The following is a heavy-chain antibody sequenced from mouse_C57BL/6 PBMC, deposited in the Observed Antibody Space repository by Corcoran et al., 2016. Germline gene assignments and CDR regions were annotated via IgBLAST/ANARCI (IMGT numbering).Heavy chain of an antibody. Sequence: QVQLQPSGAELVKPGASVKISCKASGYAFSSYWMNWVKQRPGKGLEWIGQIYPGDGDTNYNGKFKGKATLTADKSSSTAYMQLSSLTSEDSAVYFCARGDLLWPYYFDYWGQGTTLTVSS. V-gene: IGHV1-80*01. CDR1: GYAFSSYW. CDR2: IYPGDGDT. D-gene: IGHD2-1*01. CDR3: ARGDLLWPYYFDY. J-gene: IGHJ2*01.